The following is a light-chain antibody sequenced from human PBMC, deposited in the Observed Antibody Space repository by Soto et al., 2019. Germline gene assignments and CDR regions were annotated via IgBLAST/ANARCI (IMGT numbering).Light chain of an antibody. J-gene: IGLJ2*01. V-gene: IGLV1-51*01. CDR3: ATWDGSLPAEV. Sequence: QSVLTQPPSVSAAPGQKATISCSGSSSNIGNNYVSWYQQLPGTAPKLLIYDNNKRPSGIPDRFSGSKSGTSGTLDITGLQTGDEADYYCATWDGSLPAEVFGGGTKLTVL. CDR2: DNN. CDR1: SSNIGNNY.